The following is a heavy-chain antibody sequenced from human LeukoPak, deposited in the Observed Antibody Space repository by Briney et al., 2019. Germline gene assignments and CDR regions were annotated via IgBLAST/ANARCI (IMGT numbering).Heavy chain of an antibody. D-gene: IGHD6-13*01. V-gene: IGHV5-51*01. CDR1: GYNFTRYW. J-gene: IGHJ4*02. CDR2: TNPGDSDT. CDR3: VRRIVASGEYFDY. Sequence: GESLKISCKVSGYNFTRYWIGWVRQMPGEGLEWMVITNPGDSDTRYSPSFQGQVTISADRSISTAYLQWSSLKASDTAMYYCVRRIVASGEYFDYWGQGTLVTVSS.